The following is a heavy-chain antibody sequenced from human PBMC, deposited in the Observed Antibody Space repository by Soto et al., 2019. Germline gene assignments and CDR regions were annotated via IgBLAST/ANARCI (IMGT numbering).Heavy chain of an antibody. D-gene: IGHD5-18*01. CDR3: ATGGRGYSSAPRFYFDY. Sequence: QVQLVQSGAEAKKPGSSVKVSCQASGGIFSSNAISWVRQAPGQGLEWMGGILPIFGTTNYSQNFQSRATITADESTSTAHMELSRLKSEDPALYYCATGGRGYSSAPRFYFDYWGQGTLVTVSS. V-gene: IGHV1-69*01. CDR1: GGIFSSNA. CDR2: ILPIFGTT. J-gene: IGHJ4*02.